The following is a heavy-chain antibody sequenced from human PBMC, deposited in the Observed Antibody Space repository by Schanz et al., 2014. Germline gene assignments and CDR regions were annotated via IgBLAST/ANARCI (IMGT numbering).Heavy chain of an antibody. D-gene: IGHD3-10*01. J-gene: IGHJ4*02. CDR1: GITFSSHS. V-gene: IGHV3-48*01. CDR3: AKYRGYYRVSGSYRELEY. CDR2: ITYNGGTI. Sequence: DVHLLESGGGLVQPGGSLRLSCAASGITFSSHSFNWVRQAPGKGLEWISYITYNGGTIYYADSVKGRFTISRDNAKNSLYLEMNSLRAGDAAVYYCAKYRGYYRVSGSYRELEYWGQGTLVTVSS.